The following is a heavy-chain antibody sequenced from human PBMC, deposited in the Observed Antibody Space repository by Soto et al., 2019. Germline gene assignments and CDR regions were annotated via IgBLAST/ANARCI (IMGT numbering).Heavy chain of an antibody. CDR1: GFTFNNYG. CDR2: VSKSDYT. V-gene: IGHV3-21*01. CDR3: AREDSIIIPAVSDF. D-gene: IGHD2-2*01. J-gene: IGHJ4*02. Sequence: LRLSCVVSGFTFNNYGINWVRQAPGKGLEWVSTVSKSDYTYYSDSVKGRFTISRDNAKNSVSLQMNTLRAEDTAVYYCAREDSIIIPAVSDFWGQGTLVTVSS.